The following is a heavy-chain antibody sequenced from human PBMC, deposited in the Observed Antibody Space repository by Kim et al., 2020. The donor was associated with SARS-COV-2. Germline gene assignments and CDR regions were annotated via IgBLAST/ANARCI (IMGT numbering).Heavy chain of an antibody. CDR2: IYWDDGE. CDR3: THDSPALYG. CDR1: GFSLNTRGNG. J-gene: IGHJ6*01. Sequence: SGPTLVNPTQTLTLTCTFSGFSLNTRGNGVAWVRQPPGKALEFLSLIYWDDGERYTPSLRSRHTITKITSKNQVVLTLTNVAPVDTATYYCTHDSPALYG. V-gene: IGHV2-5*02.